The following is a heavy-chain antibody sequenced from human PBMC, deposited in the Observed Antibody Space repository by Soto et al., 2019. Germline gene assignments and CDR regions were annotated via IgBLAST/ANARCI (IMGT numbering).Heavy chain of an antibody. V-gene: IGHV3-53*01. CDR2: SFSSGGT. D-gene: IGHD3-9*01. J-gene: IGHJ4*02. CDR3: ARDREPDGIWTFDS. CDR1: GFTLGKDT. Sequence: GGSLRLSCAAFGFTLGKDTLGWVLQAPGKGLEWVAESFSSGGTQYADSVKGRFTISRDNSRNMVFLQMNGLRVEDTALYYCARDREPDGIWTFDSWGQGALVTVSS.